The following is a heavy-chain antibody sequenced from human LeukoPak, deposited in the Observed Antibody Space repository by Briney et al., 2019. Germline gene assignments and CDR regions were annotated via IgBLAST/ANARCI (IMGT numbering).Heavy chain of an antibody. CDR1: GFTFSSYS. D-gene: IGHD1-1*01. Sequence: GGSLRLSCAASGFTFSSYSMNWVRQAPGKGLEWVSSISSSSSYIYYADSVKGRVAISRDNSKTTLYLQMNSLRPEDTAVYYCVKGGLTTHAFEMWGQGTMVTVSS. V-gene: IGHV3-21*01. CDR3: VKGGLTTHAFEM. J-gene: IGHJ3*02. CDR2: ISSSSSYI.